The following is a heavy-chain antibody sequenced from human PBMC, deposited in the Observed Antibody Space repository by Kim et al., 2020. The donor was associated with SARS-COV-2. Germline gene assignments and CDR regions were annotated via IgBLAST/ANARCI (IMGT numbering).Heavy chain of an antibody. D-gene: IGHD6-13*01. V-gene: IGHV4-4*06. J-gene: IGHJ4*02. CDR3: ARAPKTAAAGPDY. Sequence: NPSLTARVTKSVATSKNPFSLKLSSVTAADTAVYYCARAPKTAAAGPDYWGQGTLVTVSS.